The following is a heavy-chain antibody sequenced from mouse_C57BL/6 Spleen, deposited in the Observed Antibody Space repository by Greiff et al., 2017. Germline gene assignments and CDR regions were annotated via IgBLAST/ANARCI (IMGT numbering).Heavy chain of an antibody. Sequence: EVKLQESGPVLVKPGASVKMSCKASGYTFTDYYMNWVKQSHGKSLEWIGVINPYNGGTSYNQKFKGKATLTVDKSSSTAYMELNSLTSEDSAVYYCARKMVTTEYYFDYWGQGTTLTVSS. V-gene: IGHV1-19*01. CDR1: GYTFTDYY. J-gene: IGHJ2*01. CDR2: INPYNGGT. D-gene: IGHD2-2*01. CDR3: ARKMVTTEYYFDY.